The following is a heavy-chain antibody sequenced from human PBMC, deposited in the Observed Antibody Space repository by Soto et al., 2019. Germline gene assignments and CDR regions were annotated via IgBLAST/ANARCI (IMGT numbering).Heavy chain of an antibody. J-gene: IGHJ4*02. CDR1: GGSVSSGFHY. D-gene: IGHD2-21*02. CDR3: ARRPATAFYYFDY. V-gene: IGHV4-61*01. Sequence: QVQLQESDPGLVKPSETLSLTCTVSGGSVSSGFHYWSWIRQPPGKGLEWIGNIYYSGSTNYNPSLKSRVTISVDTSKNQFSLKLNSVTAADTAVYYCARRPATAFYYFDYWGQGTLVTVSS. CDR2: IYYSGST.